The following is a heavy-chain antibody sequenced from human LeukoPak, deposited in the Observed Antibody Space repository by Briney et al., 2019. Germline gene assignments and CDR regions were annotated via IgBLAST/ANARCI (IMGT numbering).Heavy chain of an antibody. V-gene: IGHV3-74*01. CDR3: ARALDTAIVTGPGGFGGY. J-gene: IGHJ4*02. Sequence: GGSLRLSCAASGLTFSGYWMHWARQAPGKGLVWVSRINSDGSTTTYADSVKGRFTISRDNAKKTLYLQMNSLRVEDTAVYYCARALDTAIVTGPGGFGGYWGQGTLVTVSS. D-gene: IGHD5-18*01. CDR1: GLTFSGYW. CDR2: INSDGSTT.